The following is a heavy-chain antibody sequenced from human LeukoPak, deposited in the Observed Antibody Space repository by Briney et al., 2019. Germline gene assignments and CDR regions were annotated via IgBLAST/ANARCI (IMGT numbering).Heavy chain of an antibody. CDR1: GGTFRSYA. CDR2: IIPILGIA. V-gene: IGHV1-69*04. D-gene: IGHD1-1*01. CDR3: ARAIQAGLEEGYYFDY. Sequence: GASVKVSCKASGGTFRSYAISWVRQAPGQGLEWMGRIIPILGIANYAQKFQGRVTITADKSTSTAYRELSSLRSEDTAVYYCARAIQAGLEEGYYFDYWGQGTLVTVSS. J-gene: IGHJ4*02.